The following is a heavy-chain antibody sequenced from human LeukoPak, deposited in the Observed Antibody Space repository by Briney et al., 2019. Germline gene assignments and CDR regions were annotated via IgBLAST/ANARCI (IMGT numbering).Heavy chain of an antibody. CDR3: ARGWAGTAIFH. J-gene: IGHJ4*02. CDR1: GFTVSSNY. D-gene: IGHD6-19*01. CDR2: IYSAGNT. Sequence: PGGSLRLSCAASGFTVSSNYMNWVRQAPGTGLEWVSIIYSAGNTYYADSVKGRFTISRDNSKNTLYLQMNSLRAEDTAVYYCARGWAGTAIFHWGQGTLVTVSS. V-gene: IGHV3-66*01.